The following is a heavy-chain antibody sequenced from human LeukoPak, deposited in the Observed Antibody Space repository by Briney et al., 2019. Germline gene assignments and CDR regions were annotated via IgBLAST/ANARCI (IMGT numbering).Heavy chain of an antibody. D-gene: IGHD3-22*01. CDR1: GYTFTGYY. Sequence: ASVKVSCKASGYTFTGYYIHWVRQAPGQGLEWMGYINPNSGYTNYAQKFQDRVTVTRDTSISTAYTELSRLRSDDTAVYYCAREEANTRIHFDYWGQGTLVTVSS. J-gene: IGHJ4*02. V-gene: IGHV1-2*02. CDR2: INPNSGYT. CDR3: AREEANTRIHFDY.